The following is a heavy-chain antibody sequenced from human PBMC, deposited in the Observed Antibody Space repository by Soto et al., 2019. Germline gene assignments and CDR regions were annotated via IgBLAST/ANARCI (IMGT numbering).Heavy chain of an antibody. CDR2: IYYSGST. D-gene: IGHD2-2*02. CDR3: ARVVPAAIGRYWFDP. V-gene: IGHV4-31*03. CDR1: GGSISSGGYY. Sequence: SETLSLTCTVSGGSISSGGYYWSWIRQHPGKGLEWIGYIYYSGSTYYNPSLKSRVTISVDTSKNQFSLKLSSVTAADTAVYYCARVVPAAIGRYWFDPWGQGTLVTVSS. J-gene: IGHJ5*02.